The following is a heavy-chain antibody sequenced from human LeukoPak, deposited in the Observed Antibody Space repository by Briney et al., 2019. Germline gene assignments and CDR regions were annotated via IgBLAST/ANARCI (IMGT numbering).Heavy chain of an antibody. CDR1: GGSFSGYY. D-gene: IGHD6-13*01. CDR3: ASRPEIAAAGSFDY. CDR2: INHSGST. Sequence: SETPSLTCAVYGGSFSGYYWSWIRQPPGKGLEWIGEINHSGSTNYNPSLKSRVTISVDTSKNQFSLKLSSVTAADTAVYYCASRPEIAAAGSFDYWGQGTLVTVSS. J-gene: IGHJ4*02. V-gene: IGHV4-34*01.